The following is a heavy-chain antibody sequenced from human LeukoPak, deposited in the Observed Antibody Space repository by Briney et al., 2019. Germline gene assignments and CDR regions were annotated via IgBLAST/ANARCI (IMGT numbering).Heavy chain of an antibody. V-gene: IGHV3-30*18. J-gene: IGHJ6*02. CDR1: GLTFSSYG. CDR2: ISYDGSNK. CDR3: AKDSKGPYDFWSGYSRMDV. Sequence: PGGSLRLSCAASGLTFSSYGMHWVRQAPGKGLEWVAVISYDGSNKYYADSVKGRFTISRDNSKNTLYLQMNSLRAEDTAVYYCAKDSKGPYDFWSGYSRMDVWGQGTTVTASS. D-gene: IGHD3-3*01.